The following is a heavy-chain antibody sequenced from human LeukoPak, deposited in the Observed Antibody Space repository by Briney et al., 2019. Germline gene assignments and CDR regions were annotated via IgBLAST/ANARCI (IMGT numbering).Heavy chain of an antibody. CDR1: GFTFSTYG. CDR3: ARGPPHSSSWLTNDAFDI. CDR2: IRYDGSTK. V-gene: IGHV3-30*02. D-gene: IGHD6-13*01. Sequence: PGGSLRLSCAASGFTFSTYGMYWVRQAPGKGLEWVAYIRYDGSTKYYADSVKGRFTISRDNSKNTLYLQMNSLRAEDTAVYYCARGPPHSSSWLTNDAFDIWGQGTMVTVSS. J-gene: IGHJ3*02.